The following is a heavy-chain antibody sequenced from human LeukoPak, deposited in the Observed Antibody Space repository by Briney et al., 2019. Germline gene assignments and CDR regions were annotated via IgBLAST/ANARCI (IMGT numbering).Heavy chain of an antibody. J-gene: IGHJ3*02. CDR3: ARRMYYYDSSGNGAFDI. CDR2: IIPSFGTA. D-gene: IGHD3-22*01. V-gene: IGHV1-69*05. Sequence: SVKVSCKASGGTFSSYAISWVRQAPGQGLEWMGGIIPSFGTANYAQKFQGRVTITTDESTSTAYMELSSLRSEDTAVYYCARRMYYYDSSGNGAFDIWGQGTMVTVSS. CDR1: GGTFSSYA.